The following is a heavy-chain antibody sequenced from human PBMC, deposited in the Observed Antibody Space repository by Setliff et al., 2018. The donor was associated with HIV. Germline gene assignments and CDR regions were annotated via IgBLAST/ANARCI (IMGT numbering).Heavy chain of an antibody. CDR3: LRRATAAEVFDY. CDR1: GYTFHYYD. V-gene: IGHV1-3*01. D-gene: IGHD6-13*01. Sequence: GASVKVSCKASGYTFHYYDIHWVRQAPGQGLEWMGRITAGNGDTKYSQKFQDRVTLTSDMSANTVYMDLTTLRSEDTAVYYCLRRATAAEVFDYWGQGTLVTVSS. J-gene: IGHJ4*02. CDR2: ITAGNGDT.